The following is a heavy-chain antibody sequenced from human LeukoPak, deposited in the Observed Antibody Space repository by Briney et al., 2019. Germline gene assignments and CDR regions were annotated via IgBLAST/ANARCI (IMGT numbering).Heavy chain of an antibody. Sequence: GGSLRLSCAGSGFIFNNYAMHWVRQPPGKGLEWVSGISWNSGSIDYADSVKGRFTISRDNAKNSLYLQMNSLRVGDTAFYYCAKDNRRHYTSGPNPDSLHWGQGALVTVSS. D-gene: IGHD6-19*01. V-gene: IGHV3-9*01. CDR1: GFIFNNYA. CDR3: AKDNRRHYTSGPNPDSLH. J-gene: IGHJ4*02. CDR2: ISWNSGSI.